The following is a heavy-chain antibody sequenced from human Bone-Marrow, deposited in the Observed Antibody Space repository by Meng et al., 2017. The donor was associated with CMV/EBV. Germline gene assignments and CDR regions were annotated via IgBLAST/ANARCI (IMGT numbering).Heavy chain of an antibody. CDR1: GGSVSSGSYY. D-gene: IGHD1-26*01. CDR2: IYYSGST. J-gene: IGHJ6*04. CDR3: ARDGAPHHKVHGMDV. V-gene: IGHV4-61*01. Sequence: SETLSLTCTVSGGSVSSGSYYWSWIRQPPGKGLEWIGYIYYSGSTNYNPSLKSRVTISVDTSKNQFSLKLSSVTAADTAVYYCARDGAPHHKVHGMDVWGKGTTVTVSS.